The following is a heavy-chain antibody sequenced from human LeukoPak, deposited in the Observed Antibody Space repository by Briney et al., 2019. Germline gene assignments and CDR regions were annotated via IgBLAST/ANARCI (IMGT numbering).Heavy chain of an antibody. D-gene: IGHD4-17*01. CDR3: ATTFDYGDFY. V-gene: IGHV1-2*06. J-gene: IGHJ4*02. Sequence: ASVKVSCKASGYTFTDYYIHWVRQAPGQGLEWMGRINPNSGGTNYAQKFQGRVTMTRDTPINTAYMGLSRLRSDDTAVYYCATTFDYGDFYWGQGTLVTVSS. CDR1: GYTFTDYY. CDR2: INPNSGGT.